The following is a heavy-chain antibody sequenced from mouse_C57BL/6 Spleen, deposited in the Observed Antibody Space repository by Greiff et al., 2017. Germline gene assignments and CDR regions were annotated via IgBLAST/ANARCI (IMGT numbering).Heavy chain of an antibody. CDR1: GYTFTDYY. Sequence: QVQLQQSGAELVRPGASVKLSCKASGYTFTDYYINWVKQRPGQGLEWIARIYPGSGNTYYNEKFKGKATLTAEKSSSTAYMQLSSLTSEDSAVYFCARGGFAYWCQGTLVTVSA. J-gene: IGHJ3*01. CDR2: IYPGSGNT. V-gene: IGHV1-76*01. CDR3: ARGGFAY.